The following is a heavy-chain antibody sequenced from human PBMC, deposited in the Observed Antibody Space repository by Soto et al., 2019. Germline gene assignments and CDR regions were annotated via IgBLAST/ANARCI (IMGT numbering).Heavy chain of an antibody. D-gene: IGHD6-13*01. V-gene: IGHV3-48*01. CDR2: ISSSSSNI. CDR1: GFTFSSYS. CDR3: ARGVAAAGTGRYYYYYYMDV. J-gene: IGHJ6*03. Sequence: EVQLVESGGGLVQPGGSLRLSCAASGFTFSSYSMNWVRQAPGKGLEWVSYISSSSSNIYYADSVKGRFTISRDNAKNLLYLQMNSLRAEDTAVYYCARGVAAAGTGRYYYYYYMDVWGKGTTVTVSS.